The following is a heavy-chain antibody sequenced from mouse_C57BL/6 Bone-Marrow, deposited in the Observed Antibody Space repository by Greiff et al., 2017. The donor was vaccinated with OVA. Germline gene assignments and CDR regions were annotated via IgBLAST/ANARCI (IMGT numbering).Heavy chain of an antibody. CDR2: ISDGGSYT. CDR3: ARGPYYFDY. CDR1: GFTFSSYA. Sequence: EVQVVESGGGLVKPGGSLKLSCAASGFTFSSYAMSWVRQTPEKRLEWVATISDGGSYTYYPDNVKVRFTISRDNAKNNLYLQMSHLKSEDTAMYYCARGPYYFDYWGQGTTLTVSS. V-gene: IGHV5-4*01. J-gene: IGHJ2*01.